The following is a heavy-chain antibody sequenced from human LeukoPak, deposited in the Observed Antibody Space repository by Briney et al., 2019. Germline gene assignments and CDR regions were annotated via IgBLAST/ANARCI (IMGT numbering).Heavy chain of an antibody. CDR3: ARDWVAGVPFDAFDI. V-gene: IGHV3-7*03. D-gene: IGHD3-10*01. J-gene: IGHJ3*02. Sequence: GGSLRLSCAASGFTLSSYWMSWVRQAPGKGLEWVANIKEDGGEKYYVDSVKGRFTISRDNAQNSVYLHMNSLTDEDTALYYCARDWVAGVPFDAFDIWGQGTMVSVSS. CDR1: GFTLSSYW. CDR2: IKEDGGEK.